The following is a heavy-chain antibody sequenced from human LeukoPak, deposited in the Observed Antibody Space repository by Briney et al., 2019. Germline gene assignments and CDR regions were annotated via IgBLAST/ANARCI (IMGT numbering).Heavy chain of an antibody. V-gene: IGHV3-74*01. CDR1: GFTFSSYW. D-gene: IGHD2-21*01. CDR3: ARGGEGSSNLCPSDF. Sequence: GGSLRLSCEASGFTFSSYWMHWVRQGPGKGLVWVSRISGDGVTSYADSVKGRFTISRDNAKDTLYLQMNNLRAEDTAVYYCARGGEGSSNLCPSDFWGQGTVVTVSS. J-gene: IGHJ4*02. CDR2: ISGDGVT.